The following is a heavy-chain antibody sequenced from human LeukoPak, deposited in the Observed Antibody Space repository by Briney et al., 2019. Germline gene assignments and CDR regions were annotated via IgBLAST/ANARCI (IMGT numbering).Heavy chain of an antibody. D-gene: IGHD1-1*01. Sequence: TGGSLRLSCAASGFTFSTSGMHWVRQAPGKGLEWVAYIRFDGSIKDYADSVQGRFSISRDNSKNMLYLQMNSLRAEDTAVYYCAYYHVNEEPPTFWGQGTLVTVSS. J-gene: IGHJ4*02. CDR1: GFTFSTSG. CDR3: AYYHVNEEPPTF. CDR2: IRFDGSIK. V-gene: IGHV3-30*02.